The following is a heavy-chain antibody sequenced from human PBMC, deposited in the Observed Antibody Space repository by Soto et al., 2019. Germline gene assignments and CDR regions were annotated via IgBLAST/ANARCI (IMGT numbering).Heavy chain of an antibody. V-gene: IGHV1-46*01. D-gene: IGHD3-22*01. J-gene: IGHJ3*02. Sequence: ASMKVSCKASGYTFTSCYMHWVRQAPGQGLEWMGIINPSGGSTSDAQKFQGRVTMTRDTSTSTAYMELSSLRSADTAVYYCARDYYDSSPTGAFDIWGQGTMVTVSS. CDR3: ARDYYDSSPTGAFDI. CDR2: INPSGGST. CDR1: GYTFTSCY.